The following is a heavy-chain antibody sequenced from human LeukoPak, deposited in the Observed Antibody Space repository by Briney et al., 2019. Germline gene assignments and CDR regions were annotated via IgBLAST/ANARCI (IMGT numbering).Heavy chain of an antibody. CDR3: ATLLSSSYYFDY. CDR2: IYHSGIT. Sequence: SETLSLTCIVSGYSISSGYYWGWIRQPPGKGLEWIGNIYHSGITYYNLYNPSLKSRVIISVDTSKNHFSPKLSSVTAADTAVYFCATLLSSSYYFDYWGQGTLVTVSS. D-gene: IGHD3-10*02. J-gene: IGHJ4*02. V-gene: IGHV4-38-2*02. CDR1: GYSISSGYY.